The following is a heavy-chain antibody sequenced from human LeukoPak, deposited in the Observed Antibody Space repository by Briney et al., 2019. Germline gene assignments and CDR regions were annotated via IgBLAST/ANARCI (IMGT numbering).Heavy chain of an antibody. CDR3: AGTYYYDSSGYWNY. V-gene: IGHV4-31*03. Sequence: NASETLSLTCTVSGGSISSGGYSWSWIRQHPGKGLEWIGYIYYSGSTYYNPSLKSRVTISVDTSKNQFSLKLSSVTAADTAVYYCAGTYYYDSSGYWNYWGQGTLVTVSS. D-gene: IGHD3-22*01. J-gene: IGHJ4*02. CDR1: GGSISSGGYS. CDR2: IYYSGST.